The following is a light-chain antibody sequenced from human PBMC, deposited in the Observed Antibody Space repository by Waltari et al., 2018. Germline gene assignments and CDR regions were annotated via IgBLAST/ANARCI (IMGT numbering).Light chain of an antibody. V-gene: IGKV2-28*01. CDR3: MQALQTPFT. Sequence: DIVMTQSPLSLSVTPGEPASISCRSSQSLLHNNGYNYLDWYLQKPGQSPQLLIYLGYNRASGVPDRISGSGSGTEFTLKISRVEAEDVGVYYCMQALQTPFTFGPGTKVDIK. CDR2: LGY. CDR1: QSLLHNNGYNY. J-gene: IGKJ3*01.